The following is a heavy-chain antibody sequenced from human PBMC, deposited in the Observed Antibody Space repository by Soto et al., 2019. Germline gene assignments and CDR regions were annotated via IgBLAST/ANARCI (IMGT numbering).Heavy chain of an antibody. V-gene: IGHV4-39*02. CDR3: ARDRYGGFDY. Sequence: QLQLQQSGPGLVKPSETLSLTCSVSGGSINSRSYFWAWIRQPPGKGLEWIGSVYYNGKTYYSPSIKSRLNVSVDTSQNQFSLKLSSVTAADTAIYYCARDRYGGFDYWGLGTLVIVSS. CDR2: VYYNGKT. D-gene: IGHD3-9*01. CDR1: GGSINSRSYF. J-gene: IGHJ4*02.